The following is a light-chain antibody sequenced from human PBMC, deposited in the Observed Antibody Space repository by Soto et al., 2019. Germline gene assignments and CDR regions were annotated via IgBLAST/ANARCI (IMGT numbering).Light chain of an antibody. J-gene: IGKJ3*01. Sequence: DIQMTQSPSSLSASVGDRVTITCRPSQSISSYLNWYQQKPGKAPKCLISAASSLQSGVPSSFSGSGSGTDFTLTISSQQPEDFATYYCQQSYSTPFTFGPGTKVDIK. CDR3: QQSYSTPFT. CDR2: AAS. CDR1: QSISSY. V-gene: IGKV1-39*01.